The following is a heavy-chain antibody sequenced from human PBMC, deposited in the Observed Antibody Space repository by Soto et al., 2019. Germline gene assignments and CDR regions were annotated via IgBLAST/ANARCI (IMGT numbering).Heavy chain of an antibody. Sequence: ASVKASCKASGYTFTSYYMHWVRQAPGQGLEWLGIIIPSGRSRSYAQKFQGRVTMTRDTSTSTVYMELSSLRSEDTAVYYCARGGYGSGSYYPPAYWGQGTMVTVSS. V-gene: IGHV1-46*01. CDR1: GYTFTSYY. D-gene: IGHD3-10*01. CDR3: ARGGYGSGSYYPPAY. CDR2: IIPSGRSR. J-gene: IGHJ4*02.